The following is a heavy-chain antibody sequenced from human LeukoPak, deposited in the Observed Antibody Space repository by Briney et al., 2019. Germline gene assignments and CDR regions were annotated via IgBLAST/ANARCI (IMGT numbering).Heavy chain of an antibody. D-gene: IGHD5-24*01. CDR2: ISYDGSNK. CDR1: GFTFSSYS. J-gene: IGHJ4*02. V-gene: IGHV3-30*03. CDR3: ARDGQMATGAFDY. Sequence: GGSLRLSCAASGFTFSSYSMNWVRQAPGKGLEWVAVISYDGSNKYYADSVKGRFTISRDNSKNTLYLQMNSLRAEDTAVYYCARDGQMATGAFDYWGQGTLVTVSS.